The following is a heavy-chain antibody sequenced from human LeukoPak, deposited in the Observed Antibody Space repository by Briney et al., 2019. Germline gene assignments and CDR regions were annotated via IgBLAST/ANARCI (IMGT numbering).Heavy chain of an antibody. V-gene: IGHV1-2*02. Sequence: GASVKVSCKASGYTFIGYYMHWVRQAPGQGLEWMGWINPNSGGTNYAQKFQGRVTMTRDTSISTAYMELSRLRSDDTAVYYCARGRVDTAMVYYYYYYMDVWGQGTTVTVSS. D-gene: IGHD5-18*01. CDR1: GYTFIGYY. CDR2: INPNSGGT. J-gene: IGHJ6*03. CDR3: ARGRVDTAMVYYYYYYMDV.